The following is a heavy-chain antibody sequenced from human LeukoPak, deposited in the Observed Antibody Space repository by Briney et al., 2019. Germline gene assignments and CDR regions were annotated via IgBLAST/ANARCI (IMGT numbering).Heavy chain of an antibody. D-gene: IGHD3-3*01. CDR2: IYSGGST. Sequence: AGGSLRLSCAASGFTVSSNYMSWVRQAPGKGLEWVSVIYSGGSTYYADSVKGRFTISRDNSKNTLYLQMNSLRAEDTAVYYCARSGSYDAFDIWGQGTMVTVSS. CDR1: GFTVSSNY. CDR3: ARSGSYDAFDI. V-gene: IGHV3-53*01. J-gene: IGHJ3*02.